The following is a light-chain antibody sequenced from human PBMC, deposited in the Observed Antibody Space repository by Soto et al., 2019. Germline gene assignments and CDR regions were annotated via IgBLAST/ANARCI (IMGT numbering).Light chain of an antibody. CDR1: KDISNY. J-gene: IGKJ2*01. Sequence: DIQMTQSPSSLSASAGDRVTITCKASKDISNYLNWYQQKPGKAPKLLIYDASNLETGVPSRFSGSGSGTDFTFTISSLQPEDIATYYCQQYDNLPYTFGQGTKLEIK. CDR2: DAS. CDR3: QQYDNLPYT. V-gene: IGKV1-33*01.